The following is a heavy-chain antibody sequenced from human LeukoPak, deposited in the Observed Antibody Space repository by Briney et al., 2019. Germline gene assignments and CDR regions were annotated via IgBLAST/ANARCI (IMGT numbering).Heavy chain of an antibody. V-gene: IGHV1-69*13. CDR2: IIPIFGTA. Sequence: SVKVSCKASGGTFSSCAINWVRQAPGQGLEWMGGIIPIFGTANYAQKFQDRVTITAVESMSTAYMELSSLRSEDTAVYYCARGWLAQTMVVTPYNYWGQGTLVTVSS. J-gene: IGHJ4*02. CDR3: ARGWLAQTMVVTPYNY. D-gene: IGHD4-23*01. CDR1: GGTFSSCA.